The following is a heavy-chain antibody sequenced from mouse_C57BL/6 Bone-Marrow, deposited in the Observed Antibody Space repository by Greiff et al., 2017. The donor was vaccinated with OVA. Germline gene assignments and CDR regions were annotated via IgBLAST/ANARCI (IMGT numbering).Heavy chain of an antibody. CDR1: GYTFTSYW. Sequence: QVQLQQPGAELVRPGSSVKLSCKASGYTFTSYWMHWVKQRPIQGLEWIGNIDPSDSETHYNQKFKDKATLTVDKSSSTAYMQLSSLTSEDSAVYYCARVGGNEGFAYWGQGTLVTVSA. J-gene: IGHJ3*01. V-gene: IGHV1-52*01. CDR3: ARVGGNEGFAY. CDR2: IDPSDSET.